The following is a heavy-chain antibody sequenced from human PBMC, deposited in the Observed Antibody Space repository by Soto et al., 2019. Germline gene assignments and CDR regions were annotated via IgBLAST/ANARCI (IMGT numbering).Heavy chain of an antibody. Sequence: EVQLVESGGGLVQPGGSLRLSCATYGFTFNDAWLSWVRQAPGKGLEWVGRLKGRNVGGTIDYAAPVTGRFTISSDESQTTMHLQRQSVKIEATSVKVCTIEFGYSRGQEDHWGQGVVVTVSS. CDR3: TIEFGYSRGQEDH. V-gene: IGHV3-15*07. D-gene: IGHD3-22*01. J-gene: IGHJ4*02. CDR1: GFTFNDAW. CDR2: LKGRNVGGTI.